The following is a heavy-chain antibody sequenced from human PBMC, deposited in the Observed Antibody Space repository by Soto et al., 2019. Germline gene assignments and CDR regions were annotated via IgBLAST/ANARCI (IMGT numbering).Heavy chain of an antibody. V-gene: IGHV3-23*01. CDR1: GFTFSSYS. CDR2: ISGTGGST. D-gene: IGHD3-10*01. Sequence: ESLRLSCAASGFTFSSYSMSWVRQAPGKGLEWVSAISGTGGSTFYADSVKGRFTISRDNSNNTLYLQMNSLRADDTAVYYCAKRWFGELSPLDYWGQGALVTVSS. CDR3: AKRWFGELSPLDY. J-gene: IGHJ4*02.